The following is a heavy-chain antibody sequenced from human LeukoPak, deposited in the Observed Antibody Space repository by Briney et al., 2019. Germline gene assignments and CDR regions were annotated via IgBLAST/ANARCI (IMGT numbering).Heavy chain of an antibody. V-gene: IGHV4-38-2*02. CDR2: IYRSGST. D-gene: IGHD6-19*01. CDR1: GYSISSGYY. CDR3: ARASGWYLMDY. Sequence: SETLSLTCTVSGYSISSGYYWGWIRQPPGKGLEWIGSIYRSGSTNYNPSLKSRVTISVDTSKNQFSLKLSSVTAADTAVYYCARASGWYLMDYWGQGTLVTVSS. J-gene: IGHJ4*02.